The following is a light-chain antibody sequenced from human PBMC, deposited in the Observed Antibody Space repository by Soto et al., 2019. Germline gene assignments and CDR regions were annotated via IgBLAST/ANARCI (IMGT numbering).Light chain of an antibody. CDR1: QSVKSY. CDR3: QQRRTWPLT. J-gene: IGKJ4*01. V-gene: IGKV3-11*01. Sequence: EVVLTQTPVTLSLSPGERATLSCRASQSVKSYLVWYQQKPGQSPRLLIYDASNRATGIPARFSGSGSETDFTLTISSLEPEDFAVYYCQQRRTWPLTFGGGTRVEIK. CDR2: DAS.